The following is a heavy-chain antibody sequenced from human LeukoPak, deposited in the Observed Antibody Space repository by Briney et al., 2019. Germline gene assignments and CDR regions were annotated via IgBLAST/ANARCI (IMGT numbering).Heavy chain of an antibody. V-gene: IGHV3-49*03. D-gene: IGHD1-26*01. CDR1: GFTFGDYT. CDR3: TRDPPTRY. J-gene: IGHJ4*02. CDR2: IRNKADGGTP. Sequence: PGRSLRLSCTASGFTFGDYTMTWIRQAPGKGLEWVGFIRNKADGGTPEYAASVKGRFTISRDDSKNIAYLQMNSLKTDDTAVYYYTRDPPTRYWGQGTLVSVSS.